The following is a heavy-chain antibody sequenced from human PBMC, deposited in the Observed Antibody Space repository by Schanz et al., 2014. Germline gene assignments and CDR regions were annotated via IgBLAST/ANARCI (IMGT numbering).Heavy chain of an antibody. V-gene: IGHV1-8*01. CDR1: GYTFTSYD. J-gene: IGHJ4*02. Sequence: QVQLVQSGAEVKKPGASVKVSCKASGYTFTSYDINWVRQAPGQGLEWMGWMNSKTGNTGYAQRFQGRVTMTRNTSITTAYLELSSLRSGDTAVYYCTKGRTFGRWGQGTLVTVSS. CDR2: MNSKTGNT. D-gene: IGHD3-16*01. CDR3: TKGRTFGR.